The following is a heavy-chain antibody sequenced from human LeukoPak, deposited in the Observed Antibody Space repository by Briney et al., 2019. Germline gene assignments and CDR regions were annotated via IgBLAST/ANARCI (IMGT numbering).Heavy chain of an antibody. CDR2: ISYDGSNK. Sequence: GGSLRLSCAASGFTFSSYSMNWVRQAPGQGLEWVAVISYDGSNKYYADSVKGRFTISRDNSKNTLYLQMNSLRAEDTAVYYCAREAEVVTAPDYWGQGTLVTVSS. D-gene: IGHD2-21*02. CDR1: GFTFSSYS. CDR3: AREAEVVTAPDY. V-gene: IGHV3-30*03. J-gene: IGHJ4*02.